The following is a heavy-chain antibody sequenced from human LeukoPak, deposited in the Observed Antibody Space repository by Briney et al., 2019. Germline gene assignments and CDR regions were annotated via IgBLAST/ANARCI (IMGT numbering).Heavy chain of an antibody. V-gene: IGHV4-34*01. CDR1: GGSFSGYY. Sequence: SSETLSLTCAVYGGSFSGYYWSWIRQPPGKGLEWIGEINHSGSTNYNPSLKSRVTISVDTSKNQFSLKLSSVTAADTAVYYCARGNPKNDYIWGSYRSWFDPWGQGTLVTVSS. CDR3: ARGNPKNDYIWGSYRSWFDP. D-gene: IGHD3-16*02. J-gene: IGHJ5*02. CDR2: INHSGST.